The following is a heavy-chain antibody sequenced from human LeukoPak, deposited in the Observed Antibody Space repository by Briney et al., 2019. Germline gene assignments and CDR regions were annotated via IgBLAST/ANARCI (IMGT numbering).Heavy chain of an antibody. D-gene: IGHD3-22*01. CDR3: AREVKKSKYYYDSSGYHNWFDP. J-gene: IGHJ5*02. Sequence: SVKVSCKASGYTFTGYYMHWVRQAPGQGREWMGGIIPIFGTANYAQKFQGRVTITADESTSTAYMELSSLRSEDTAVYYCAREVKKSKYYYDSSGYHNWFDPWGQGTLVTVSS. CDR2: IIPIFGTA. CDR1: GYTFTGYY. V-gene: IGHV1-69*13.